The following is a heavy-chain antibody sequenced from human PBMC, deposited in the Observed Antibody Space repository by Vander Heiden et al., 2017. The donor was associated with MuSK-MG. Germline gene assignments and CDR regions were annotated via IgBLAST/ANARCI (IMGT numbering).Heavy chain of an antibody. Sequence: QVQLQQWGAGLLTPSETLSLTCAVYGGSFSGYYWRWIRQPPGKGLEWSGEINHSGSTNYNPSLKSRVTRAVDTSKNQFSLKLSSVTAADTAVYYCARGIRLDIVGGPAAPVYYFDYWGQGTMVTVSS. CDR1: GGSFSGYY. CDR2: INHSGST. J-gene: IGHJ4*02. V-gene: IGHV4-34*01. D-gene: IGHD2-2*03. CDR3: ARGIRLDIVGGPAAPVYYFDY.